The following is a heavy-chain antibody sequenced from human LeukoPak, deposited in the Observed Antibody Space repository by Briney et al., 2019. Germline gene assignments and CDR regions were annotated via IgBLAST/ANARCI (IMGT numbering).Heavy chain of an antibody. CDR1: GGSISSSSYY. CDR3: ARAAYCTNGVCEFDY. Sequence: SETLSLTCTVSGGSISSSSYYWGWIRQPPGKGLEWIGSIYYSGSTYYNPSLKSRVTISEDTSKNQFSLKLSSVTAADTAVYYCARAAYCTNGVCEFDYWGQGTLVTVSS. J-gene: IGHJ4*02. V-gene: IGHV4-39*07. CDR2: IYYSGST. D-gene: IGHD2-8*01.